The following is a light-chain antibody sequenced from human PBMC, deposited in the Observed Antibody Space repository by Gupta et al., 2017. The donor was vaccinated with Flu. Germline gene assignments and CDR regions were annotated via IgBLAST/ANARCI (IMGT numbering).Light chain of an antibody. CDR3: NSRDSSGNHS. J-gene: IGLJ2*01. CDR2: GKN. V-gene: IGLV3-19*01. CDR1: SLRSDY. Sequence: SSELPHDPAVSVALVQAVRSTCQRDSLRSDYARWYQQKQGQAPVLVIYGKNNRPSAIPAGFSGSSSGNTASLTTTGAQAEDDADYYCNSRDSSGNHSFGGGTKLTVL.